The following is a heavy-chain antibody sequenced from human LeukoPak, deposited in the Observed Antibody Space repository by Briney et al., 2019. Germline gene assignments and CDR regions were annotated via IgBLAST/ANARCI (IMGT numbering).Heavy chain of an antibody. V-gene: IGHV1-18*01. CDR1: GYTFTSYG. Sequence: ASVKVSCKASGYTFTSYGISWVRQAPGQGLEWMGWISAYNGNTNYAQKLQGRVTMTTDTSTSTAYMELRSLRSEDTAVYYCACHDYSNYAGIGRYYYYMDVWGKGTPVTVSS. CDR3: ACHDYSNYAGIGRYYYYMDV. J-gene: IGHJ6*03. CDR2: ISAYNGNT. D-gene: IGHD4-11*01.